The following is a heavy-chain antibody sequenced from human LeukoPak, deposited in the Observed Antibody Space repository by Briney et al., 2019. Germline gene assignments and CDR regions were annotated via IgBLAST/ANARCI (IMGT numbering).Heavy chain of an antibody. CDR1: GGSISSYY. Sequence: SEILSLTCTVSGGSISSYYWSWIRQPPGKGLEWIGYIYYSGSTNYNPSLKSRVTISVDTSKNQFSLKLSSVTAADTAVYYCARALFGGTIDYWGQGTLVTVSS. CDR3: ARALFGGTIDY. J-gene: IGHJ4*02. V-gene: IGHV4-59*01. D-gene: IGHD3-16*01. CDR2: IYYSGST.